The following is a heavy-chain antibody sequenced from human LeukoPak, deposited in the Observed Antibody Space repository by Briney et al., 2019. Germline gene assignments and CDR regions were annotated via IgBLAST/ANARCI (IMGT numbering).Heavy chain of an antibody. Sequence: ASVKVSCKTSGYTFTSYDINWARQATGQGLEWMGWMNPNSGNTGYAQKFQGRVTIARNTSISTAYMELSSLRSEDTAVYYCARGSGLYYYYYMDVWGKGTTVTVSS. V-gene: IGHV1-8*03. CDR2: MNPNSGNT. CDR3: ARGSGLYYYYYMDV. J-gene: IGHJ6*03. D-gene: IGHD6-19*01. CDR1: GYTFTSYD.